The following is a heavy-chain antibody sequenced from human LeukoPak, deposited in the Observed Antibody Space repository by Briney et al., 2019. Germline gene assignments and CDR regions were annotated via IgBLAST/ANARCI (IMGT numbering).Heavy chain of an antibody. Sequence: GASLQISCKGYGYTFTSQWIGWVRQMPGKGLEWMGIVFPRDSDTRYSPSFQGRVTISVDKSINSAYLQWTSLKASDTAIYYCARLNGYIDLWGQGTQVTVSS. CDR2: VFPRDSDT. V-gene: IGHV5-51*01. J-gene: IGHJ4*02. CDR1: GYTFTSQW. CDR3: ARLNGYIDL. D-gene: IGHD2-8*01.